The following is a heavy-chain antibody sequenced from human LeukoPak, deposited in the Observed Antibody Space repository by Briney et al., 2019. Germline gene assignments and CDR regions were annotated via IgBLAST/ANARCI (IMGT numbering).Heavy chain of an antibody. CDR3: AREAAAGIDY. Sequence: SETLSLTCTVSGDSVSSSAYYWAWVRQPPGKGLEWIATIYYNGNTYYKSSLKSQVTISMDTSNNQFSLRLNSVTAADTAVYYCAREAAAGIDYWGQGTLVTVTS. J-gene: IGHJ4*02. D-gene: IGHD6-13*01. CDR2: IYYNGNT. V-gene: IGHV4-39*02. CDR1: GDSVSSSAYY.